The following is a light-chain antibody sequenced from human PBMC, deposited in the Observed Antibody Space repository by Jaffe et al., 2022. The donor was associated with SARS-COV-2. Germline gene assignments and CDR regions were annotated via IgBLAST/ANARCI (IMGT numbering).Light chain of an antibody. J-gene: IGKJ4*01. V-gene: IGKV3-15*01. CDR3: QQYDNWPLT. CDR1: QTANRN. CDR2: GAS. Sequence: EIVLAQSPATLSVSPGERAILSCRASQTANRNLAWYQQKPGQAPRLLIYGASARATGIPDRFSASGSGTEFTLTISSLQSEDFAVYYCQQYDNWPLTFGGGTKVEIK.